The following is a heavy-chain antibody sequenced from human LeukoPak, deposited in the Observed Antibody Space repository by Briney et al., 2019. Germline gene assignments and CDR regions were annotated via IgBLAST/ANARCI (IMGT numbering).Heavy chain of an antibody. CDR3: ARGLYSGYDRSPLDY. V-gene: IGHV1-69*13. J-gene: IGHJ4*02. Sequence: GASVKVSCKASGGTFSSYAISWVRQAPGQGLEWMGGIIPIFGTANYAQKFQGRVTITADESRSTAYMELSSLRSEDTAVYYCARGLYSGYDRSPLDYWGQGTLVTVSS. CDR2: IIPIFGTA. CDR1: GGTFSSYA. D-gene: IGHD5-12*01.